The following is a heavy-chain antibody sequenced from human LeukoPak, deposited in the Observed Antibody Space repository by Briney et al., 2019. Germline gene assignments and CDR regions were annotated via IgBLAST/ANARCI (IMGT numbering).Heavy chain of an antibody. J-gene: IGHJ4*02. CDR2: ISAYNGNT. D-gene: IGHD6-13*01. CDR3: ARDSSSWYLDY. V-gene: IGHV1-18*01. CDR1: GYTFTSYG. Sequence: ASVKVSWKASGYTFTSYGISWVRQAPGQGLEWMGWISAYNGNTNYAQKLQGRVTMTTDTSTSTAYMELRSLRYDDTAVYYCARDSSSWYLDYWGQGTLVTVSS.